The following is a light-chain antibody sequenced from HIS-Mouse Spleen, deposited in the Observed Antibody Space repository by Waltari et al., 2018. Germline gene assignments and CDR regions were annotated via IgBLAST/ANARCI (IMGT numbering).Light chain of an antibody. V-gene: IGLV1-47*01. Sequence: QSVLTQPPSASGTPGQRVTISCSGSSSNIGSNYVYWYQQLPGTAPKLLIYRNNKRPSGVPDRFSGSKSDTSASLAISGLRSEDEADYYCAAWDDSLSGPWVFGGGTKLTVL. J-gene: IGLJ3*02. CDR2: RNN. CDR3: AAWDDSLSGPWV. CDR1: SSNIGSNY.